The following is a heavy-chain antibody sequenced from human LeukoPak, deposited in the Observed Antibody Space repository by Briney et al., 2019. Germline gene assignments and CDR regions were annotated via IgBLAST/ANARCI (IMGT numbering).Heavy chain of an antibody. V-gene: IGHV3-33*06. CDR2: IWYDGSNK. CDR3: ANDRARYYYYYYMDV. Sequence: GRSLRLSCAASGFTFSSYGMHWVRQAPGKGLEWVAVIWYDGSNKYYADSVKGRFTISRDNSKNTLYLQMNSLRAEDTAVYYCANDRARYYYYYYMDVWGKGTTVTVSS. CDR1: GFTFSSYG. J-gene: IGHJ6*03.